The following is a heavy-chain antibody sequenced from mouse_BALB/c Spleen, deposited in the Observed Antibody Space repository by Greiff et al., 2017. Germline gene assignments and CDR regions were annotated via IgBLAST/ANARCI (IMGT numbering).Heavy chain of an antibody. D-gene: IGHD1-2*01. CDR2: ISYSGST. J-gene: IGHJ3*01. CDR1: GYSITSDYA. CDR3: ARGISWFAY. V-gene: IGHV3-2*02. Sequence: EVMLVESGPGLVKPSQSLSLTCTVTGYSITSDYAWNWIRQFPGNKLEWMGYISYSGSTSYNPSLKSRISITRDTSKNQFFLQLNSVTTEDTATYYCARGISWFAYWGQGTLVTVSA.